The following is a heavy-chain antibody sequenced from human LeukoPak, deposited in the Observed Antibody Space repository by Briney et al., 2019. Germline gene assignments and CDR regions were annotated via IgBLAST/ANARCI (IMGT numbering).Heavy chain of an antibody. V-gene: IGHV3-9*01. CDR2: ISWNSGSI. Sequence: GGSLRLSCAASGFTFDDYAMHWVRHAPGKGLEWVSGISWNSGSIGYADSVKGRFTISRDNAKNSLYLQMNSLRAEDTALYYCAKDSVLYYYDSSGYGSPGYFQHWGQGTLVTVSS. CDR1: GFTFDDYA. CDR3: AKDSVLYYYDSSGYGSPGYFQH. D-gene: IGHD3-22*01. J-gene: IGHJ1*01.